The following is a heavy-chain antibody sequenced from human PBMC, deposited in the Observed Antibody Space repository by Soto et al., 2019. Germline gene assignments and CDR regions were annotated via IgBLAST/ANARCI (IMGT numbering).Heavy chain of an antibody. CDR3: TTDGGRGSDAFDI. Sequence: GGSLRLSCAASGFTFSNAWMSWVRQAPGKGLEWVGRSNSKTNGRTTDYDAPEKGRFTISRDDSKNTLYLQMNSRKTEAAAVYYCTTDGGRGSDAFDIWGQGTMVTVSS. V-gene: IGHV3-15*01. CDR1: GFTFSNAW. J-gene: IGHJ3*02. D-gene: IGHD1-26*01. CDR2: SNSKTNGRTT.